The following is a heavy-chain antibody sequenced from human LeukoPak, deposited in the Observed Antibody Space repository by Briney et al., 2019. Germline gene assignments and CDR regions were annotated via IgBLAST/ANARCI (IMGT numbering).Heavy chain of an antibody. CDR2: ISPGDSDT. Sequence: GESLKISCKGSGYSFSSYWIGWVRQMPGKGLEWMGIISPGDSDTRYSPSFQGQVTMSADKSISTAYLQWSSLKASDSAMYYCARRGYCSSSTCYEGRGFDYWGQGTLVTVSS. CDR3: ARRGYCSSSTCYEGRGFDY. V-gene: IGHV5-51*01. D-gene: IGHD2-2*01. J-gene: IGHJ4*02. CDR1: GYSFSSYW.